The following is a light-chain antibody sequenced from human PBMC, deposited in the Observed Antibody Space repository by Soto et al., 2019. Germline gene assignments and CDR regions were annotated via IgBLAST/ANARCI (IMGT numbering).Light chain of an antibody. Sequence: QSVLTQPASVSGSPGQSITISCTGTSSDVGGYNYVSWYQQHPGKAPKLMIYEVSNRPSGVSNRFSGSKSGNTASLTISGLHAEDEAHYYCSSYTSSSTYVFGTGTKLTVL. J-gene: IGLJ1*01. CDR3: SSYTSSSTYV. CDR1: SSDVGGYNY. V-gene: IGLV2-14*01. CDR2: EVS.